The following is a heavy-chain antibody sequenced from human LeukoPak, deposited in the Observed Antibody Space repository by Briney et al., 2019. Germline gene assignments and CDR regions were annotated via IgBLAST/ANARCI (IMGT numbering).Heavy chain of an antibody. D-gene: IGHD3-16*01. CDR3: ARGKFDFDY. V-gene: IGHV3-7*01. J-gene: IGHJ4*02. Sequence: GGSLRLSCAVSGFTFSNYWMSWVRQAPGKGLEWVANIKQDGSEKYYVDSVEGRFTISRDNAKASLYLQMNSLRAEDTAVYYCARGKFDFDYWGQGTLVTVSS. CDR2: IKQDGSEK. CDR1: GFTFSNYW.